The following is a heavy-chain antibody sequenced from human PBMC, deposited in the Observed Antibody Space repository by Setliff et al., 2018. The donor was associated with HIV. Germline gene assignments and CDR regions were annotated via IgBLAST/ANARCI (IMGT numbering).Heavy chain of an antibody. CDR2: IWYDASKK. Sequence: GGSLRLSCAASGFTFNSYGIHWVRQAPGKGLEWVALIWYDASKKEYSDSVKGRFNILRDDSKKTAYLQMNSLRDEDTAVYYCVKDVLKFWSGSGALDFWGPGTLVTVS. J-gene: IGHJ4*02. V-gene: IGHV3-33*06. CDR1: GFTFNSYG. D-gene: IGHD3-3*01. CDR3: VKDVLKFWSGSGALDF.